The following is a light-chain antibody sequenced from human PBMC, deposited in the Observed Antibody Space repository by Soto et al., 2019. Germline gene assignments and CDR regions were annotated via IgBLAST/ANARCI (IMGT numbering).Light chain of an antibody. CDR1: ALPKQY. V-gene: IGLV3-25*03. CDR3: QSADSSGTYGV. Sequence: SYELTQPPSVSVSPGQTARITCSGDALPKQYAYWYQQKPGQAPVLVIYKDSERPSGIPERFSGSSSGTTVTLTISGVQPEDEADYYCQSADSSGTYGVFGGGTKLTVL. J-gene: IGLJ2*01. CDR2: KDS.